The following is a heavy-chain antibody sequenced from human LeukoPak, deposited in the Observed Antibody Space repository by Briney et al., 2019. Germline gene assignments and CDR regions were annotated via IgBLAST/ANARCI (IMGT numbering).Heavy chain of an antibody. V-gene: IGHV4-39*07. CDR1: NGSISSSSYY. CDR3: ARNSDYGEGYVDY. D-gene: IGHD4-17*01. J-gene: IGHJ4*02. CDR2: IYYSGST. Sequence: PSQTLSLTCTVSNGSISSSSYYWGWIRQPPGKGLEWIGSIYYSGSTYYNPSLKSRVTISVDTSKNQFSLKLSSVTAADTAVYYCARNSDYGEGYVDYWGQGTLVTVSS.